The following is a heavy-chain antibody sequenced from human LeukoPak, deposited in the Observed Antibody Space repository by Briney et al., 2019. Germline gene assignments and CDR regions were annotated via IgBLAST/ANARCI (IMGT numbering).Heavy chain of an antibody. D-gene: IGHD2-8*01. J-gene: IGHJ4*02. CDR3: ARGPHVLMVYALVDY. CDR2: INHSGST. V-gene: IGHV4-34*01. Sequence: SETLSLTCAVYGGSFSGYYWSWIRQPPGKGLEWIGEINHSGSTNYNPSLKSRVTISVDMSKNQFSLKLSSVTAADTAVYYCARGPHVLMVYALVDYWGQGTLVTVSS. CDR1: GGSFSGYY.